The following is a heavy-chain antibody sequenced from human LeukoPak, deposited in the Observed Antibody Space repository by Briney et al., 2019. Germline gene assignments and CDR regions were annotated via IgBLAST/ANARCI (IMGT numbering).Heavy chain of an antibody. Sequence: GGSLRLSCAASGFTFSSYWMHWVRQAPGKGLEWVAVFSYDGSNKYYADSVKGRFTISRDNSQNTVYLQMNSLRAEDTAVYYCAKPRYGGNWDAFDIWGQGTMVTVSS. CDR2: FSYDGSNK. V-gene: IGHV3-30*18. J-gene: IGHJ3*02. D-gene: IGHD4-23*01. CDR3: AKPRYGGNWDAFDI. CDR1: GFTFSSYW.